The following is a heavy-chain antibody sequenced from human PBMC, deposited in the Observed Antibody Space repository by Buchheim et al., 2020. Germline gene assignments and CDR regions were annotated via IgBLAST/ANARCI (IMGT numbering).Heavy chain of an antibody. CDR1: GFTFSSYA. CDR3: AKGRRYCTNGVCFPFDY. CDR2: ISGSGGST. Sequence: EVQLLESGGGLVQPGGSLRLSCAASGFTFSSYAMSWVRQAPGKGLEWVSAISGSGGSTYYADSVKGRFTISSDNSKNTLYLQMNSLRVEDTTVYYCAKGRRYCTNGVCFPFDYWGQGTL. V-gene: IGHV3-23*01. J-gene: IGHJ4*02. D-gene: IGHD2-8*01.